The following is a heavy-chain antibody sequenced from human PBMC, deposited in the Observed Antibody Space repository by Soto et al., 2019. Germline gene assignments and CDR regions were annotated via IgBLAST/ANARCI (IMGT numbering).Heavy chain of an antibody. D-gene: IGHD2-2*01. CDR2: ISSRSSTI. V-gene: IGHV3-48*01. J-gene: IGHJ6*03. Sequence: GGSLRLSCAASGFTFSSYSMNWVRQAPGKGLEWVSYISSRSSTIYYADSVKGRFTISRDNAKNSLYLQMNSLRAEDTAVYYCARDKVVVPAAPEGLLYYYYYMDVWGKGTTVTVSS. CDR3: ARDKVVVPAAPEGLLYYYYYMDV. CDR1: GFTFSSYS.